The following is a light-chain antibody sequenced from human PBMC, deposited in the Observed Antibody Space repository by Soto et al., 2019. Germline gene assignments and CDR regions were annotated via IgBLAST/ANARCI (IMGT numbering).Light chain of an antibody. CDR2: GAS. CDR3: QQYNNWPRT. J-gene: IGKJ1*01. Sequence: ELVMTQSPATLSVSPGDIATLSCRTSQSVSSDLAWYHQKPGQAPRLLIYGASTRATGIPARFSGSGSGTEFTLPINSLQSEDFAVYYCQQYNNWPRTFGQGTKVDIK. CDR1: QSVSSD. V-gene: IGKV3-15*01.